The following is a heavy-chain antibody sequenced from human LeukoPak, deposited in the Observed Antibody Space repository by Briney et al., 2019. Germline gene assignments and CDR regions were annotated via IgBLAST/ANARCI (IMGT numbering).Heavy chain of an antibody. Sequence: SETLSLTCTVSGGSISSYYWSWIRQPPGKGLEWIGYIYYSGSTNYNPSLKSRVTISVDTSKNQFSLKLSSVTAADTAVDYCARERFDWGSDAFDIWGQGTMVTVSS. CDR2: IYYSGST. CDR1: GGSISSYY. J-gene: IGHJ3*02. V-gene: IGHV4-59*01. CDR3: ARERFDWGSDAFDI. D-gene: IGHD7-27*01.